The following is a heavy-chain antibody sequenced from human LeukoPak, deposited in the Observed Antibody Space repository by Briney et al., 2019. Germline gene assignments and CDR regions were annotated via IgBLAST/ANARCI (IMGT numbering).Heavy chain of an antibody. V-gene: IGHV3-72*01. D-gene: IGHD3-10*01. CDR2: TRNKANSYTT. CDR1: GFTFSDHY. Sequence: GGSLRLSCAASGFTFSDHYMEWVRQAPGKGLEWVGRTRNKANSYTTEYAASVKGRFTISRDDSKNSLYLQMNSLKTEDTAVYYCARVGNYYGSGSYSAVDYWGQGTLVTVSS. J-gene: IGHJ4*02. CDR3: ARVGNYYGSGSYSAVDY.